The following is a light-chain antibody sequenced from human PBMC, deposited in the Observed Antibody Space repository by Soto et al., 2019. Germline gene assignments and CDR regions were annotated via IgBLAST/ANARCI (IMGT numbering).Light chain of an antibody. CDR3: QQYNSWPLT. J-gene: IGKJ4*01. CDR1: QSINTN. Sequence: EIVMTQSPATLSVSPGERATLSCRASQSINTNLAWYQQKPGQATRLLIYGASTRATGIPVRFSGSGSGTEFTLTLSSPQSEDFAVYYCQQYNSWPLTFGGGTKVEIK. CDR2: GAS. V-gene: IGKV3-15*01.